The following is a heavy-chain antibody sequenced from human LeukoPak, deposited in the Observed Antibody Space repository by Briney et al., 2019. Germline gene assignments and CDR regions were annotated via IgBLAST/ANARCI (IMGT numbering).Heavy chain of an antibody. V-gene: IGHV3-21*01. J-gene: IGHJ3*02. CDR2: ISSSSSYI. CDR1: GFTFSSYS. D-gene: IGHD6-13*01. Sequence: GGSLRLSCAASGFTFSSYSMNWVRQAPGKGLEWVSSISSSSSYIYYADSVKGRFTISRDNAKNSLYLQMNSLRAEDTAVYYCARGKYSSSWYKILDAFDIWGQGTMVTASS. CDR3: ARGKYSSSWYKILDAFDI.